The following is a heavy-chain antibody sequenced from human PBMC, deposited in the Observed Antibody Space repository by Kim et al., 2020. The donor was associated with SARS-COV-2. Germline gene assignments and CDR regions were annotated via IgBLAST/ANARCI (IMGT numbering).Heavy chain of an antibody. CDR3: ARAGLRIAAAGPREAFDY. Sequence: SVKVSCKASGGTFSSYTISWVRQAPGQGLEWMGRIIPILGIANYAQKFQGRVTITADKSTSTAYMELSSLRSEDTAVYYCARAGLRIAAAGPREAFDYWGQGTLVTVSS. CDR1: GGTFSSYT. J-gene: IGHJ4*02. V-gene: IGHV1-69*02. CDR2: IIPILGIA. D-gene: IGHD6-13*01.